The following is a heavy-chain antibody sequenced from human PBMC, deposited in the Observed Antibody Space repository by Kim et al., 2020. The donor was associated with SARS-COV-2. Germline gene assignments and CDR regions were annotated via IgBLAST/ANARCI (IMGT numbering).Heavy chain of an antibody. J-gene: IGHJ6*02. Sequence: SETLSLTCAVYGGSFSGNYWSWIRQPPGKGLEWIGEINHSGSTNYNPSLKSRVTISVDTSKNQFSLKLSSVTAADTAVYYCARGADYYGSGILGLARLYYYYGMDALGQGTPVTVS. CDR2: INHSGST. CDR1: GGSFSGNY. D-gene: IGHD3-10*01. V-gene: IGHV4-34*01. CDR3: ARGADYYGSGILGLARLYYYYGMDA.